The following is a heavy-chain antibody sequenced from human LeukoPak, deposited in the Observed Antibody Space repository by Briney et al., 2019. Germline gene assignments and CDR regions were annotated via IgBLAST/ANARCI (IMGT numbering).Heavy chain of an antibody. CDR1: GFTFITYA. J-gene: IGHJ6*03. V-gene: IGHV3-23*01. Sequence: GGSLRLSCAASGFTFITYAMTWVRQAPGKGLEWVSVISNSGGDTYYADSVKGRFTISRNNSKNTLYLQMHSLRAEDTAVYYCAKGQIRFLEWLLGYYMDVWGKGTTVTVSS. CDR3: AKGQIRFLEWLLGYYMDV. CDR2: ISNSGGDT. D-gene: IGHD3-3*01.